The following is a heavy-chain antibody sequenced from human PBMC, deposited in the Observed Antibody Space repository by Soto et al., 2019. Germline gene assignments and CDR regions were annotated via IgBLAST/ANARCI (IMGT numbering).Heavy chain of an antibody. CDR1: GGSFSGYY. CDR3: ARGGGYSSSPNWFDP. Sequence: PSETLSLTCAVYGGSFSGYYWSWIRQPPGKGLEWIGEINHSGSTNYNPSLKSRVTISVDTSKNQFSLKLSSVTAAGRAVYYWARGGGYSSSPNWFDPWGQRTLVTVSS. D-gene: IGHD6-13*01. CDR2: INHSGST. J-gene: IGHJ5*02. V-gene: IGHV4-34*01.